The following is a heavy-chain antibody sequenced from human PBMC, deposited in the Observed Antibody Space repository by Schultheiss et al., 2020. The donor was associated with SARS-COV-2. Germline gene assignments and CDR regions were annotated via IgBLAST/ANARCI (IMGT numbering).Heavy chain of an antibody. CDR1: GYTFTSYG. CDR2: MNPNSGNT. J-gene: IGHJ6*02. V-gene: IGHV1-8*02. CDR3: ARDILDIVVVPAAVLNYYYYYGMDV. D-gene: IGHD2-2*03. Sequence: ASVKVSCKASGYTFTSYGISWVRQATGQGLEWMGWMNPNSGNTGYAQKFQGRVTMTRNTSISTAYMELSSLRAEDTAVYYCARDILDIVVVPAAVLNYYYYYGMDVWGQGTTVTVSS.